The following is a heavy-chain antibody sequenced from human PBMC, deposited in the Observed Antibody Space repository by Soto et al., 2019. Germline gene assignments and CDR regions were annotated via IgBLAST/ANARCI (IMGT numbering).Heavy chain of an antibody. CDR3: ARPYNWNDQGPFSFDY. D-gene: IGHD1-20*01. CDR1: GYTFTSYY. J-gene: IGHJ4*02. Sequence: ASVKVSCKASGYTFTSYYMHWVRQAPGQGLEWMGIINPSGGSTSYAQKFQGRVTMTRDTSTSTVYMELSSLRSEDTAVYYCARPYNWNDQGPFSFDYWGQGTLVTVS. V-gene: IGHV1-46*01. CDR2: INPSGGST.